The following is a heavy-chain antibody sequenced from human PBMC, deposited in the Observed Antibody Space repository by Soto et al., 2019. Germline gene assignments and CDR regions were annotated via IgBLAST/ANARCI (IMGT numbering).Heavy chain of an antibody. J-gene: IGHJ3*02. V-gene: IGHV4-4*02. CDR2: IYHRWST. D-gene: IGHD2-15*01. Sequence: QMQLQESGPGLVKPSGTLSLTCTVSGVSINSANWWTWVRQSPGKGLEWIGEIYHRWSTNFNPSLKSRVTISVDNSKNQFYLELTSVTAADTAVYYCARYCGGGSCYLGAFDIWGQGTMATVSS. CDR3: ARYCGGGSCYLGAFDI. CDR1: GVSINSANW.